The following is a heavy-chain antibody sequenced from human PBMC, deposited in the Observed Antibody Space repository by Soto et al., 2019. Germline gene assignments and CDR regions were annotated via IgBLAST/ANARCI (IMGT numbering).Heavy chain of an antibody. Sequence: GGSLRLACAASGFTFNIYAMTWVRQAPGKGLEWVSTTGATGRTTYYSDSVKGRFTVSRDNSKNTLDLQMSNLRAEDTAVYYCATVHNTSRSFDYWGQGTLVTVSS. CDR1: GFTFNIYA. CDR2: TGATGRTT. CDR3: ATVHNTSRSFDY. V-gene: IGHV3-23*01. J-gene: IGHJ4*02. D-gene: IGHD1-20*01.